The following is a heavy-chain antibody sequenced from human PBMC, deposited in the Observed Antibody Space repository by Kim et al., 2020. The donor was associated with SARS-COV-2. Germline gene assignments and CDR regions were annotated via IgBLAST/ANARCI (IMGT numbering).Heavy chain of an antibody. CDR3: TKAFGYGSVDY. Sequence: PGGSLRLSCAASEFTFSTYAMIWVRQAPGKGLEWVSTVSGSGAGTYYADSVKGRFTISRDNSKNTLYLQMNSLRAEDTAVYYCTKAFGYGSVDYWGRGTLVAVSS. CDR1: EFTFSTYA. D-gene: IGHD5-18*01. J-gene: IGHJ4*02. CDR2: VSGSGAGT. V-gene: IGHV3-23*01.